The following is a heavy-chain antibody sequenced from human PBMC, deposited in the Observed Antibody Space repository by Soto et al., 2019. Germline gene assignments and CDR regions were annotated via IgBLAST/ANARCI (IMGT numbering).Heavy chain of an antibody. CDR3: ARDNARPQLGGNYYYILDV. Sequence: QVHLEQSGAEVKKPGSSVKVSCKASGGTFRTAAISWVRQAPGQGLEWLGGIMPVVRTPDYAQKFQGRVTITADESSSTAYMELSGLRSDDTAVYYCARDNARPQLGGNYYYILDVWGQGTTITVSS. CDR2: IMPVVRTP. V-gene: IGHV1-69*12. CDR1: GGTFRTAA. J-gene: IGHJ6*02. D-gene: IGHD2-2*01.